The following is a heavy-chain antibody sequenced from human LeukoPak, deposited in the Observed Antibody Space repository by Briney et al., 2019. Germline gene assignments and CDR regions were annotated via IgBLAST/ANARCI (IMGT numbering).Heavy chain of an antibody. CDR2: INWNSGRI. CDR1: GFTFDDYA. CDR3: AKDSSSSPYYGMDV. Sequence: GRSLRLSCAASGFTFDDYAMHWVRQAPGKGLEWVSGINWNSGRIGYADSVEGRFTISRDNAKNSLYLQMNSLRAEDTALYYCAKDSSSSPYYGMDVWGQGTTVTVSS. D-gene: IGHD6-6*01. J-gene: IGHJ6*02. V-gene: IGHV3-9*01.